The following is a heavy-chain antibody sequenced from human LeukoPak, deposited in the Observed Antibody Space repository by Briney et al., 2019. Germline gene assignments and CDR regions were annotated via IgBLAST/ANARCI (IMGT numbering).Heavy chain of an antibody. V-gene: IGHV4-34*01. CDR3: ARENGDYHYGMDV. CDR2: INHSGST. CDR1: GGSFSGYY. J-gene: IGHJ6*02. Sequence: PSETLSLTCAVYGGSFSGYYWSWIRQPPGKGLEWIGEINHSGSTNYNPSLKSRVTISVDTSENQFSLKLSSVTAADTAVYYCARENGDYHYGMDVWGQGTTVTVSS. D-gene: IGHD4-17*01.